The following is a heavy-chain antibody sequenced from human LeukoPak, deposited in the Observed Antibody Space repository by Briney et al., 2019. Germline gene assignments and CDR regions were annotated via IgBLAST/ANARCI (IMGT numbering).Heavy chain of an antibody. Sequence: GGSLRLSCAASGFTFSSYGMSWVRQAPGKGLEWVSAISGSGGSTYYADSVKGRFTISRDNSKNTLYLQMNSLRAEDTAVYYCAKLKGPGYSSSWYGNYFDYWGQGTLVTVSS. J-gene: IGHJ4*02. CDR1: GFTFSSYG. D-gene: IGHD6-13*01. V-gene: IGHV3-23*01. CDR2: ISGSGGST. CDR3: AKLKGPGYSSSWYGNYFDY.